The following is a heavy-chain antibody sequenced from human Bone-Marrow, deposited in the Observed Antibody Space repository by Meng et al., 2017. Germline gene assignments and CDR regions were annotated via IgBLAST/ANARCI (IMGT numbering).Heavy chain of an antibody. Sequence: SVKVSCKASGGTFSSYAISWVRQAPGQGLEWMGGIIPIFGTANYAQKFQGRVTITADESTSTAYMELSSLRSEDTAVYYCARMHDSSSWFFDYWGQGPRSPSPQ. V-gene: IGHV1-69*13. CDR2: IIPIFGTA. CDR1: GGTFSSYA. J-gene: IGHJ4*02. CDR3: ARMHDSSSWFFDY. D-gene: IGHD6-13*01.